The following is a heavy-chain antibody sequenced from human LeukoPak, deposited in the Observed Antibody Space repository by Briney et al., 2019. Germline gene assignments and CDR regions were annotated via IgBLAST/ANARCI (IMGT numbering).Heavy chain of an antibody. CDR1: GGSVSSDIYY. CDR2: IYYSGST. Sequence: PSETLSLTCIVSGGSVSSDIYYWSWIRQPPGKGLEWIGYIYYSGSTNYNPSLKSRVTISVDTSKNQFSLKLSSVTAADTAVYYCARDVGYGQAFDPWGQGTLVTVSS. D-gene: IGHD2-15*01. V-gene: IGHV4-61*01. CDR3: ARDVGYGQAFDP. J-gene: IGHJ5*02.